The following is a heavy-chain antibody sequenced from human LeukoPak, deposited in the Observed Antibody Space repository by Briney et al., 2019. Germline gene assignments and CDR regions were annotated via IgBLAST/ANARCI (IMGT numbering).Heavy chain of an antibody. CDR3: ARDIGSGNYFDY. D-gene: IGHD1-26*01. J-gene: IGHJ4*02. CDR1: GFTFSSYW. Sequence: PGGSLRLSCAASGFTFSSYWMSWVRQAPGKGLEWVANIKQDGSEKYYVDSVKGRFTISRDNSKSTLYLQMNSLRAEDTAVYYCARDIGSGNYFDYWGQGTLVTVSS. CDR2: IKQDGSEK. V-gene: IGHV3-7*03.